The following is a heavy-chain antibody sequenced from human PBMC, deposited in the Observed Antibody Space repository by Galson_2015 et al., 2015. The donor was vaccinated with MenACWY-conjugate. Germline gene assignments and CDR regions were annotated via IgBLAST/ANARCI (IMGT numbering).Heavy chain of an antibody. J-gene: IGHJ4*02. CDR3: TRDRWELHMGDYFDY. V-gene: IGHV3-49*03. Sequence: SLRLSCAASGFTFGDYAMSWFRQAPGKGLEWVGFIRSKAYGGTTEYAASVKGRFTISRDDSKSIAYLQMNSLKTEDTAVYYCTRDRWELHMGDYFDYWGQGTLVTVSS. D-gene: IGHD1-26*01. CDR2: IRSKAYGGTT. CDR1: GFTFGDYA.